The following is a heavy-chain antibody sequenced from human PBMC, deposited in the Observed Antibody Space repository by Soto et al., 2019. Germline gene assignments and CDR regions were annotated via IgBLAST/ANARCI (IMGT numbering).Heavy chain of an antibody. J-gene: IGHJ4*02. CDR3: ASKSIAAAGTRFDY. CDR1: GGSIRRGGYY. D-gene: IGHD6-13*01. CDR2: IYYSGST. V-gene: IGHV4-31*03. Sequence: QVQLQESGPGLVKPSQTLSLPCTVSGGSIRRGGYYWSWIRQHPGKVLEWIGYIYYSGSTYYNPSLKSRVTISVDTSKNQFSLKLSSVTAADTAVYYCASKSIAAAGTRFDYWGQGTLVTVSS.